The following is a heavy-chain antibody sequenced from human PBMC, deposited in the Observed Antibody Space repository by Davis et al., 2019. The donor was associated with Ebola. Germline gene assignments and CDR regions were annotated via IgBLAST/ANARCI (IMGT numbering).Heavy chain of an antibody. D-gene: IGHD4-11*01. J-gene: IGHJ6*03. CDR3: ATHKTVTIAYIDV. Sequence: PGGSLRLSCAASGFTFTSYTMYWVRQAPGKGLEWVSALSGSGGFTYFADSVKGRFTISRDNSKNTLYLQMNSLRAEDTALYYCATHKTVTIAYIDVWGKGTTVTVSS. CDR1: GFTFTSYT. CDR2: LSGSGGFT. V-gene: IGHV3-23*01.